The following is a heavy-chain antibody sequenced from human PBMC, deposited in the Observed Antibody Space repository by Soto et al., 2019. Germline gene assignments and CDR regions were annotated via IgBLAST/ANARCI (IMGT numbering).Heavy chain of an antibody. Sequence: PSETLSLTCTVSGGSISSSSYYWGWMRQPPGKGLERIGSIYYSGSTYYNPSLKSRVTVSVDTSKNQFSLKLSSVTAADTAVYYCARVTLGELSLVNAFDIWGQGTMVTVSS. V-gene: IGHV4-39*01. CDR1: GGSISSSSYY. CDR3: ARVTLGELSLVNAFDI. J-gene: IGHJ3*02. D-gene: IGHD3-16*02. CDR2: IYYSGST.